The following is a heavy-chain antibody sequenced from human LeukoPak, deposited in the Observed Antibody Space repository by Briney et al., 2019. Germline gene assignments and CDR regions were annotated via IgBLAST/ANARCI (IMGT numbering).Heavy chain of an antibody. D-gene: IGHD3-10*01. CDR3: ARAPAALLWFGESGNFDY. V-gene: IGHV1-18*04. Sequence: ASVKVSCKASGYTFTSYGISWVRQAPGQGLEWMGWISAYNGNTNYAQKLQGRVTMTTDTSTSTAYMELRSVRSDDTAVYYCARAPAALLWFGESGNFDYWGQGALVTVSS. CDR2: ISAYNGNT. CDR1: GYTFTSYG. J-gene: IGHJ4*02.